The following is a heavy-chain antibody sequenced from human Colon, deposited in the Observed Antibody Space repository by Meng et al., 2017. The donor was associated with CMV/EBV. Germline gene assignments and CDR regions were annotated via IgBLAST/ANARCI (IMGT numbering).Heavy chain of an antibody. Sequence: GGSLRLSCAASGFSFSDYWVTWVRQRPGKGLELVANMSPAENEYSYGDSVAGRFTMSRDNAKDSLYLDMTGLRADDTAVYFCATDFGWYRRVYWGQGTLVTVSS. CDR2: MSPAENEY. J-gene: IGHJ4*01. CDR1: GFSFSDYW. D-gene: IGHD6-19*01. V-gene: IGHV3-7*03. CDR3: ATDFGWYRRVY.